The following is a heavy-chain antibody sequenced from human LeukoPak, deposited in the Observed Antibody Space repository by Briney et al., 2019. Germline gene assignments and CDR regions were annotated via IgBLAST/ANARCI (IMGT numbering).Heavy chain of an antibody. CDR1: GGSISNYY. D-gene: IGHD3-10*01. CDR3: ARGPLIFLPYYYGSGSFFDY. V-gene: IGHV4-34*01. CDR2: INHSGST. Sequence: SETLSLTCTVSGGSISNYYWSWIRQPPGKGLEWIGEINHSGSTNYNPSLKSRVTISVDTSKNQFSLKLSSVTAADTAVYYCARGPLIFLPYYYGSGSFFDYWGQGTLVTVSS. J-gene: IGHJ4*02.